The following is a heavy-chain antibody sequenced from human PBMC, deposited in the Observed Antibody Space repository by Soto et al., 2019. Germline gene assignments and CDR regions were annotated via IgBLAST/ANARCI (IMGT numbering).Heavy chain of an antibody. CDR2: ISLYSDGT. V-gene: IGHV1-18*01. CDR1: GYTFSNYG. CDR3: ARVVPGAESWFGP. Sequence: QVQLVQSGGEVKRPWASVKVSCKTSGYTFSNYGITWVRQAPGQPLEWLGRISLYSDGTNYAQKLQGRVSMTTDTSTTTAYMELGSLRSDDTAVYYCARVVPGAESWFGPWGQGTLVTVSS. D-gene: IGHD2-2*01. J-gene: IGHJ5*02.